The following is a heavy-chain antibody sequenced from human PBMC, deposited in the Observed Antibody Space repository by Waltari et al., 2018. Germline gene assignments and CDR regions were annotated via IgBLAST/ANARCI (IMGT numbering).Heavy chain of an antibody. CDR1: GFTFSSYA. CDR3: TTNPGY. J-gene: IGHJ4*02. V-gene: IGHV3-30-3*01. D-gene: IGHD1-1*01. CDR2: ISYDGSNK. Sequence: SGFTFSSYAMHWVRQAPGKGLEWVAVISYDGSNKYYADSVKGRFTISRDSAKNTYYLQMNGLRAEDTAVYYCTTNPGYWGQGTLVTVSS.